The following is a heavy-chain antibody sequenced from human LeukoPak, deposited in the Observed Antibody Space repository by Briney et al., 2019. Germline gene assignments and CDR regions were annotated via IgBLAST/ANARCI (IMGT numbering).Heavy chain of an antibody. CDR2: IYYSGST. Sequence: SETLSLTCTVSGGSISSSSYYWGWIRQPPGKGLEWIGSIYYSGSTYYNPSLKSRVTISVDTSKNQFSLKLSSVTAADTAVYYCARTTGGSGSYYRPSYYYYYMDVWGKGTTVTISS. J-gene: IGHJ6*03. CDR3: ARTTGGSGSYYRPSYYYYYMDV. D-gene: IGHD3-10*01. CDR1: GGSISSSSYY. V-gene: IGHV4-39*07.